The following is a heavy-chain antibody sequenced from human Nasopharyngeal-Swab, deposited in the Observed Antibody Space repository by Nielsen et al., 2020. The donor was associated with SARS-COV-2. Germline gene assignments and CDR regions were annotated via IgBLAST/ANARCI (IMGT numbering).Heavy chain of an antibody. V-gene: IGHV3-9*01. CDR2: ISWNSGSI. CDR1: GFTFDDYA. J-gene: IGHJ4*02. Sequence: SLKISCAASGFTFDDYAMHWVRQAPGKGLEWVSGISWNSGSIGYADSVKGRFTISRDNAKHSLYLQMNSLRAEDTALYYCAAYGSGSYYTLWGQGTLVTVSS. D-gene: IGHD3-10*01. CDR3: AAYGSGSYYTL.